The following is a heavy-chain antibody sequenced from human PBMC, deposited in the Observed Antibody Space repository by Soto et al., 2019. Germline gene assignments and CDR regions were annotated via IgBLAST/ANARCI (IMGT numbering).Heavy chain of an antibody. J-gene: IGHJ6*02. V-gene: IGHV1-69*06. CDR2: IIPIFGTA. CDR1: GGTFSSYA. Sequence: GASVKVSCKASGGTFSSYAISWVRQAPGQGLEWMGGIIPIFGTANYAQKFQGRVTITADKSTSTAYMELSSLRSEDTAVYYCARDKLRCSSTSCYNEYAPRVYYYYYGMDVWGQGTTVTVSS. D-gene: IGHD2-2*02. CDR3: ARDKLRCSSTSCYNEYAPRVYYYYYGMDV.